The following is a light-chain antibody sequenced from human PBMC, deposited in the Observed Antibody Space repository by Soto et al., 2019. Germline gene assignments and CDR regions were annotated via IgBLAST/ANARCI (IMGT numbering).Light chain of an antibody. V-gene: IGKV3-20*01. CDR2: GAS. Sequence: EIVLTQSPGTLSLSPGERATLSCRASQSVSSSYLAWYQQKPGQAPRLLIYGASSRATGIPDRFSGSGSGTDFTLSISRLEPEDFAVYYCHQYGSWPYTFGQGTKLEIK. CDR1: QSVSSSY. J-gene: IGKJ2*01. CDR3: HQYGSWPYT.